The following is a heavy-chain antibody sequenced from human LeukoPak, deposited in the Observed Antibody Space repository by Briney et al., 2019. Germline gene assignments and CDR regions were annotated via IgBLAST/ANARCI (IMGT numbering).Heavy chain of an antibody. CDR1: GGSISSYY. J-gene: IGHJ5*02. CDR2: IYYSGRT. V-gene: IGHV4-59*01. Sequence: KPSETLSLTCTVSGGSISSYYWSWIRQPPGKGLEWIGYIYYSGRTNYNPSLKSRVTISVDTSKNQFSLKLSSVTAADTAVYYWARGAGGNWFDPWGQGTLVTVSS. CDR3: ARGAGGNWFDP. D-gene: IGHD3-10*01.